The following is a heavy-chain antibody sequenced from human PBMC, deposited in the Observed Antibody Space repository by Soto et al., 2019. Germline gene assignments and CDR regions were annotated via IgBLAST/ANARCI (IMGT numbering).Heavy chain of an antibody. D-gene: IGHD3-9*01. CDR3: ASGIRYFDWLSARYDAFDI. CDR1: GYTFTSYY. Sequence: ASVKVSCKASGYTFTSYYMHWVRQAPGQGLEWMGIINPSGGSTSYAQKFQGRVTMTRDTSTSTVYMELSSLRSEDTAVYYCASGIRYFDWLSARYDAFDIWGQGTMVTVSS. V-gene: IGHV1-46*03. J-gene: IGHJ3*02. CDR2: INPSGGST.